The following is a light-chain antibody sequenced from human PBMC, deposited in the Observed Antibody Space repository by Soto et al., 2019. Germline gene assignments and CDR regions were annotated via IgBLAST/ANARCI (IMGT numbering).Light chain of an antibody. CDR1: SSDVGGHNF. V-gene: IGLV2-14*01. CDR3: NSYTSTFTWV. CDR2: EVT. J-gene: IGLJ3*02. Sequence: QSALTQPASVSGSPGQSITISCTGTSSDVGGHNFVSWYQHDPGKAPKLMIYEVTHRPSGISDRFSGSKSGNTASLTISGLQAEDEADYYCNSYTSTFTWVFGGGTKVTVL.